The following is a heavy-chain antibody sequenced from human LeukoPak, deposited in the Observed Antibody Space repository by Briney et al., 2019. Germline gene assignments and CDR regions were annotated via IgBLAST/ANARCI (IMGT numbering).Heavy chain of an antibody. J-gene: IGHJ5*02. CDR2: INPNSGGT. D-gene: IGHD1-26*01. V-gene: IGHV1-2*02. Sequence: ASVKDSCKASGYTFTSYGISWVRQAPGQGLEWMGWINPNSGGTNYAQKFQGRVTMTRDTSISTAYMELSRLRSDDTAVYYCARDFDSGSSPVPWGQGTLVTVSS. CDR3: ARDFDSGSSPVP. CDR1: GYTFTSYG.